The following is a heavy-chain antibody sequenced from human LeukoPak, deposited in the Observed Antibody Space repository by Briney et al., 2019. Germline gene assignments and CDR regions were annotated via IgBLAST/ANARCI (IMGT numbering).Heavy chain of an antibody. J-gene: IGHJ4*02. V-gene: IGHV3-48*02. CDR1: EFNFRTHS. CDR3: ARDQGIFDY. Sequence: GGSLRLSCGASEFNFRTHSTIWARQTAGTGLEWISYISSGGGVTHYAESVKGRFTISRDNAKNSLYLQMNSLRDEDSAVYYCARDQGIFDYWGKGTLVTVSS. CDR2: ISSGGGVT.